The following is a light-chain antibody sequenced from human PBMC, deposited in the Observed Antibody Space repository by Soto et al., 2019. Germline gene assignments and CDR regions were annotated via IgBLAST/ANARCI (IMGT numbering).Light chain of an antibody. CDR1: QTVSITY. CDR2: GAS. Sequence: VLTQSPGTLSLSPGESATLSCRASQTVSITYLTWYQQKPGQAPRLLIFGASKRATGIPDRFSGSGSGRDFTLTISGLEPEDFAGDYCQQYGSSPLITFGQGTRLEIK. J-gene: IGKJ5*01. CDR3: QQYGSSPLIT. V-gene: IGKV3-20*01.